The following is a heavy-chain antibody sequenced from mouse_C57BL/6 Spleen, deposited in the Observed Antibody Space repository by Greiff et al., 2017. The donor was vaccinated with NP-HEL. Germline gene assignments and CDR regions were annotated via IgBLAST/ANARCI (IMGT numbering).Heavy chain of an antibody. CDR2: IDPSDSYT. Sequence: VQLQQPGAELVMPGASVKLSCKASGYTFTSYWMHWVKQRPGQGLEWIGEIDPSDSYTNYNQKFKGKSTLTVDKSSSTAYMQLSSLTSEDSAVYYCARGGTMVTGFDYWGQGTTLTVSS. D-gene: IGHD2-2*01. CDR3: ARGGTMVTGFDY. CDR1: GYTFTSYW. V-gene: IGHV1-69*01. J-gene: IGHJ2*01.